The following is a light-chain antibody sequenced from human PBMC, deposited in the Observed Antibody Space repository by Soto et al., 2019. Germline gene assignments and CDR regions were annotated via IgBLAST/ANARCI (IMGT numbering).Light chain of an antibody. CDR1: QNVLSNY. CDR3: QQYSSSRT. CDR2: GAS. Sequence: PGERATLSCWASQNVLSNYLAWYQQKPGQAPRLLIYGASTRATGIPDRFGGSGSGTDFTLTISRLEPEDFAVYYCQQYSSSRTFGQGTKVDIK. V-gene: IGKV3-20*01. J-gene: IGKJ1*01.